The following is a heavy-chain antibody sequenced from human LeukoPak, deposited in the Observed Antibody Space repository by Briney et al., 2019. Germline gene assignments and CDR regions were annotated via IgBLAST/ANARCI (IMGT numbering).Heavy chain of an antibody. CDR1: GFTFSTYA. Sequence: GGSLRLSCAASGFTFSTYAMSWVRQAPGKGLEWVSGISSSGGGTDYADSVKGRFTISRDNSKNTLSLQMNSLRAEDTALYYCAKSGGYSYGHFDYWGQGTLVTVSS. V-gene: IGHV3-23*01. CDR2: ISSSGGGT. J-gene: IGHJ4*02. CDR3: AKSGGYSYGHFDY. D-gene: IGHD5-18*01.